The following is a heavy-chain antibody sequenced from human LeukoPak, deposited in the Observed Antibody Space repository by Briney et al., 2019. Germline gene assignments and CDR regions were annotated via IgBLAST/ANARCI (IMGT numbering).Heavy chain of an antibody. CDR2: ISDRSGHI. Sequence: GGSLRLSCAASGPSITTYMMNWVRQAPGKGLEWVSSISDRSGHIYYADSVKGRFTISRDNAKNSLYLQMNSLRAEDTAVYYCARSIAVAGIDYWGQGTLVTVSS. J-gene: IGHJ4*02. CDR3: ARSIAVAGIDY. V-gene: IGHV3-21*01. CDR1: GPSITTYM. D-gene: IGHD6-19*01.